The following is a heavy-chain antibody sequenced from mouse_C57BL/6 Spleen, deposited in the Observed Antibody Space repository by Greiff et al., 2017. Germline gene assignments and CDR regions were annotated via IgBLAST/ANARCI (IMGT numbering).Heavy chain of an antibody. CDR1: GYTFTSYW. V-gene: IGHV1-52*01. D-gene: IGHD2-2*01. J-gene: IGHJ4*01. CDR3: ASRGYYGYDYAMDY. Sequence: QVQLQQSGAELVRPGSSVKLSCKASGYTFTSYWMHWVQQRPIQGLEWIGNIDPSDSETHYNQKFKDKATLTVDKSSSTAYMQLSSLASEDSAVYYCASRGYYGYDYAMDYWGQGTSVTVSS. CDR2: IDPSDSET.